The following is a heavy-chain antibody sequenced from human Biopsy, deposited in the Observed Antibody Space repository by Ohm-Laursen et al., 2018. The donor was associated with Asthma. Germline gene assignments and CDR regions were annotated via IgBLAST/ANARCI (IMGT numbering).Heavy chain of an antibody. Sequence: SLRLSCTASGFAVSRDYMFWVRQAPGKGLEWVADIWFDGSNKHYADSVKGRFTISRDNSKDTLYLQMNSLRAEDTALYYCGRERSYMVDYWGQGTLVIVSS. J-gene: IGHJ4*02. V-gene: IGHV3-33*07. D-gene: IGHD3-10*01. CDR1: GFAVSRDY. CDR2: IWFDGSNK. CDR3: GRERSYMVDY.